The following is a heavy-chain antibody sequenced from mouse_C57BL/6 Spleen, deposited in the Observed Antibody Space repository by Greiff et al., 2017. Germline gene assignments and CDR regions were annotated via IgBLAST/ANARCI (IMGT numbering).Heavy chain of an antibody. CDR3: ARRHDDYGPYYAMDY. CDR1: GFTFSDYG. D-gene: IGHD2-4*01. J-gene: IGHJ4*01. V-gene: IGHV5-17*01. CDR2: ISSGSSTI. Sequence: EVQGVESGGGLVKPGGSLKLSCAASGFTFSDYGMHWVRQAPEKGLEWVAYISSGSSTIYYADTVKGRFTISRDNAKNTLFLQMTSLRSEDTAMYYCARRHDDYGPYYAMDYWGQGTSVTVSS.